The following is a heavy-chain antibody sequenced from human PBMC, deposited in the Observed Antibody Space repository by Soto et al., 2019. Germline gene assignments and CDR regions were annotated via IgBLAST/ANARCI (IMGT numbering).Heavy chain of an antibody. J-gene: IGHJ4*02. CDR1: GYTFTSYY. Sequence: GASVKVSCKASGYTFTSYYMHWVRQAPGQGLEWMGIINPSGGSTSYAQKFQGRVTMTRDTSTSTVYMELSSLRSEDTAVYYCARMDWGHSSSRNLSFGYWGQGTLVTVSS. CDR3: ARMDWGHSSSRNLSFGY. CDR2: INPSGGST. V-gene: IGHV1-46*01. D-gene: IGHD6-6*01.